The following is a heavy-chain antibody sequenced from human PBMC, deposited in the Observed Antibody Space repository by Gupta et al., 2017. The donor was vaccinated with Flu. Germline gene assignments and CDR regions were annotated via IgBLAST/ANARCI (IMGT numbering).Heavy chain of an antibody. J-gene: IGHJ4*02. CDR1: GGSLPGSH. V-gene: IGHV4-59*01. CDR3: SRYSILEGGRGY. Sequence: QVHLQESGPGLIKPSATLSLTCSVSGGSLPGSHWSWVRQPPVNGLVLLGYINDHGTAYYNASLKGRLIISIGASKKQFSLKLNSVIEADTAVYFCSRYSILEGGRGYWGQGTLVTVSS. D-gene: IGHD2/OR15-2a*01. CDR2: INDHGTA.